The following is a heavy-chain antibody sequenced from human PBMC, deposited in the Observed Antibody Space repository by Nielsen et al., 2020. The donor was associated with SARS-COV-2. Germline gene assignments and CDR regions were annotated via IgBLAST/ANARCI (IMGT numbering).Heavy chain of an antibody. CDR3: ANSNSSGYYGGSCY. CDR2: MNPNSGNT. Sequence: ASVKVSCKASGYTFTSYDINWVRQATGQGLEWMGWMNPNSGNTGYAQKFQGRVTMTRNTSISTAYMELSSLRAEDTAVYYCANSNSSGYYGGSCYWGQGTLVTVSS. V-gene: IGHV1-8*01. CDR1: GYTFTSYD. J-gene: IGHJ4*02. D-gene: IGHD3-22*01.